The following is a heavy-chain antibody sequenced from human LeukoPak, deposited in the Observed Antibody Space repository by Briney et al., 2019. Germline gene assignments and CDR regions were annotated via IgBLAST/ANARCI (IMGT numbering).Heavy chain of an antibody. CDR2: IIPFLGLS. D-gene: IGHD3-10*01. J-gene: IGHJ6*02. CDR1: GGTLSSYA. V-gene: IGHV1-69*04. CDR3: AREKTTSGGLDF. Sequence: GASVKVSCKASGGTLSSYAFSWVRQAPGQGLEWMGRIIPFLGLSNYAQKFQGRVTITADKSTSTAYMELNTLSLRSEDTAVYYCAREKTTSGGLDFWGQGTTVTVSS.